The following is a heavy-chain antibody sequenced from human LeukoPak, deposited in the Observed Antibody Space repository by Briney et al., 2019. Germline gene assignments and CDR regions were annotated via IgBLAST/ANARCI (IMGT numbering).Heavy chain of an antibody. CDR2: ISASGGST. Sequence: PGGSLRLSCAASGFTFSSYAMSWVRQAPGKGLEWVSAISASGGSTYYADSVKGRFTISRDNSKNTLHLQMNSLSAEDTAVYYCAKDRTMIVVVTIDYWGQGTLVTVSS. CDR1: GFTFSSYA. V-gene: IGHV3-23*01. J-gene: IGHJ4*02. CDR3: AKDRTMIVVVTIDY. D-gene: IGHD3-22*01.